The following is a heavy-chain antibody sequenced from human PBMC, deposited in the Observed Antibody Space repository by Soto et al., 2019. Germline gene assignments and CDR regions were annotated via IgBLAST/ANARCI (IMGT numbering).Heavy chain of an antibody. CDR1: GFTFSDYS. D-gene: IGHD1-1*01. CDR2: ITSSSYYI. Sequence: GGSLRLSCAASGFTFSDYSMNWVRQAPGKGLEWVSSITSSSYYIYYAASVKGRFTISRDNAKNSLYLQMSSLRAEDTAVYYCARDQRNLNWFDPWGQGTLVTVSS. V-gene: IGHV3-21*01. CDR3: ARDQRNLNWFDP. J-gene: IGHJ5*02.